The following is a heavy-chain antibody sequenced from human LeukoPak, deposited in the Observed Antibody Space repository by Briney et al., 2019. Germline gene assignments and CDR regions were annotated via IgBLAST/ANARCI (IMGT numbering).Heavy chain of an antibody. D-gene: IGHD1-26*01. V-gene: IGHV4-39*01. CDR1: GGSISSSSYY. Sequence: PSETLSLNCTVSGGSISSSSYYWGWIRQPPGKGLEWIGSIYYSGSTYYNPSLKSRVTISVDTSKNQFSLKLSSVTAADTAVYYCARHDMMGATNWFGPWGHGMLVTVSS. J-gene: IGHJ5*02. CDR2: IYYSGST. CDR3: ARHDMMGATNWFGP.